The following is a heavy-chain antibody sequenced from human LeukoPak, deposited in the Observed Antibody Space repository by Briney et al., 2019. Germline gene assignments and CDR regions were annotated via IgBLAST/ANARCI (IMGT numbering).Heavy chain of an antibody. V-gene: IGHV3-53*01. CDR3: ARGGDYENWFDP. D-gene: IGHD4-17*01. J-gene: IGHJ5*02. CDR2: IYSGGST. CDR1: GFTVSSNY. Sequence: GGSLRLSCAASGFTVSSNYMSWVRQAPGKGLEWVSVIYSGGSTYYADSVKGRFTISRDNSKNTLYLQTNSLRAEDTAVYYCARGGDYENWFDPWGQGTLVTVSS.